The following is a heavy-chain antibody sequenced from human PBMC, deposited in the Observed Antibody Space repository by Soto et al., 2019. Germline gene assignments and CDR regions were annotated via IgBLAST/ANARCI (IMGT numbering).Heavy chain of an antibody. V-gene: IGHV4-31*03. CDR2: IYCSGST. D-gene: IGHD3-22*01. CDR1: GGSISSGGYY. CDR3: ATDSLHGPYGYYYGIDV. Sequence: SETLSLACTVSGGSISSGGYYWSWIRQHPGKGLEWIGYIYCSGSTYYNPSLKSRVTLSVDTSKNQFSLKLSSVTPADTAVYYCATDSLHGPYGYYYGIDVWGQGTTVTVSS. J-gene: IGHJ6*02.